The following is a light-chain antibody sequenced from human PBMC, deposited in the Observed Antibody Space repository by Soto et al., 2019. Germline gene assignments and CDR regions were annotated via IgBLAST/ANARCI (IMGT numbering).Light chain of an antibody. V-gene: IGKV1-5*03. Sequence: DIQMTQPPSSLSASVGDRVTITCRASQTISSWLAWYQQKPGKAPKLLIYKASTLKSGVPSGFSGSGSGTEFTLTISSLQPDDFATYYCQHYNNYSEAFGQGTKVDVK. J-gene: IGKJ1*01. CDR1: QTISSW. CDR3: QHYNNYSEA. CDR2: KAS.